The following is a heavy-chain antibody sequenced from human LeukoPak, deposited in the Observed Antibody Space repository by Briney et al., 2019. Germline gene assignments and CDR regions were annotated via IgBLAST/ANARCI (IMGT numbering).Heavy chain of an antibody. V-gene: IGHV1-8*01. J-gene: IGHJ4*02. D-gene: IGHD1-26*01. CDR1: GNTFSSYD. CDR2: MNPNSGNT. Sequence: ASVKVSCKASGNTFSSYDINWVRQATGQGLEWMGWMNPNSGNTGYVQKFQGRVTMTRNTSIRTVYMEPSSLRSEDTAVYYCAIGERELKYWGQGTLVTVSS. CDR3: AIGERELKY.